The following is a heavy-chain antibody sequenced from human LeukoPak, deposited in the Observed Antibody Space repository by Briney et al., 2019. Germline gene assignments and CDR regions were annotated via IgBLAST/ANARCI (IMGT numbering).Heavy chain of an antibody. CDR1: GYTFTGHS. V-gene: IGHV1-2*02. J-gene: IGHJ4*02. CDR2: IKPNSGGT. D-gene: IGHD3-9*01. CDR3: ARGPHGRIYDILTGFDY. Sequence: ASVKVSCKASGYTFTGHSMYWVRQAPGQGLEWMGWIKPNSGGTNYAQKFQGRVTTTRDTSISTAYMELSRLRSDDTAVYYCARGPHGRIYDILTGFDYWGQGTLVTVSS.